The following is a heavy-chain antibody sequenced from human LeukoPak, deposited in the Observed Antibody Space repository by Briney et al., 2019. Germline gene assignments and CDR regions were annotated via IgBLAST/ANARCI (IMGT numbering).Heavy chain of an antibody. CDR1: GFTFSDRY. J-gene: IGHJ4*02. V-gene: IGHV3-72*01. CDR3: ARDFDYGDGFDY. CDR2: TRNKADSYIT. D-gene: IGHD4-17*01. Sequence: GGSLRLSCAASGFTFSDRYMDWVRQAPGKGLEWVGRTRNKADSYITEYAASVKGRFIISRDNSKNSLYLQMNSLKTEDTAVYYCARDFDYGDGFDYWGQGTLVTVSS.